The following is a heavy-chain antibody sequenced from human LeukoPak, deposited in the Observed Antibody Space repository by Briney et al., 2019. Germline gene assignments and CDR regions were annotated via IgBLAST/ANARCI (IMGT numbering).Heavy chain of an antibody. Sequence: SETLSLTCTVSGDFISSYYWSWVRQPPGKGLEYIGYIYYSGTTNYNPSLKSRVTMSLDTSKNQFSLKLSSVTAADTALYFCATGSSYPPGELDYWGQGSLVTVSS. CDR3: ATGSSYPPGELDY. CDR2: IYYSGTT. V-gene: IGHV4-59*01. D-gene: IGHD1-7*01. CDR1: GDFISSYY. J-gene: IGHJ4*02.